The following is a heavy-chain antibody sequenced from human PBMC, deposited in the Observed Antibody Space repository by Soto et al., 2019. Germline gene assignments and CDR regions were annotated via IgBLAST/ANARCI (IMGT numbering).Heavy chain of an antibody. D-gene: IGHD6-13*01. CDR2: INRDGSKK. J-gene: IGHJ3*02. CDR3: ARDVSPGSSSVYLDAFDI. V-gene: IGHV3-7*05. CDR1: GFTLSAYW. Sequence: EVQLEESGGDLVQPGGSLRLSCAASGFTLSAYWMTWVRQAPGKGLEWVANINRDGSKKSYLDSVRGRFTISRDNVGNSLYLQMVSLRADDTALYYCARDVSPGSSSVYLDAFDIWGQGTMVTVSS.